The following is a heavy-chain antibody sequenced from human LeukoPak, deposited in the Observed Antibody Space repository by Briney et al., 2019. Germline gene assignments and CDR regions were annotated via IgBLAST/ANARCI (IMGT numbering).Heavy chain of an antibody. J-gene: IGHJ4*02. V-gene: IGHV4-34*01. Sequence: SETLSLTCAVYGGSFSGYYWSWIRQPPGKGLEWIGEISHSGSPNYNPSLKSRVTISVDTSKNQFPLKLSSVTAADTAVYYGARGQTIVGATGDFWAQGTLVTVSS. CDR1: GGSFSGYY. CDR3: ARGQTIVGATGDF. D-gene: IGHD1-26*01. CDR2: ISHSGSP.